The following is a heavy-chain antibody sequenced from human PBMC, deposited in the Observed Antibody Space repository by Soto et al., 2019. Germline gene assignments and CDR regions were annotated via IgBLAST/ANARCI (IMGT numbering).Heavy chain of an antibody. CDR3: ARVTIFGVVISPYYYMDV. J-gene: IGHJ6*03. D-gene: IGHD3-3*01. CDR2: INHSGST. Sequence: SETLSLTCAVYGGSFSGYYWSWIRQPPGKGLEWIGEINHSGSTNYNPSLKSRVTISVDTSKNQFSLKLSSVTAADTAVYYCARVTIFGVVISPYYYMDVWGKGTTVTVSS. V-gene: IGHV4-34*01. CDR1: GGSFSGYY.